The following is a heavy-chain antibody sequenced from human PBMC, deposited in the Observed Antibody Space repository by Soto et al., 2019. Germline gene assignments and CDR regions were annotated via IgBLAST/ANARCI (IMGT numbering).Heavy chain of an antibody. CDR2: SRSKANSYAK. CDR3: TRNYDSGSLDI. Sequence: PGGSLRLSCPASGFTFSGSAMHWVRQASGKGLEWGCRSRSKANSYAKAYAASVKGRFTISSDDSKKTAYLQMNRLNTEDTAVHYCTRNYDSGSLDIWGQGTMVTLSS. V-gene: IGHV3-73*01. D-gene: IGHD3-22*01. J-gene: IGHJ3*02. CDR1: GFTFSGSA.